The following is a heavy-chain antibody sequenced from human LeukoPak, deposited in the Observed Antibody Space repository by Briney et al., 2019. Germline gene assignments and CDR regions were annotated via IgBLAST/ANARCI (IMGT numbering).Heavy chain of an antibody. CDR2: ISSSSSYI. V-gene: IGHV3-21*01. D-gene: IGHD3-16*02. CDR3: ARDRGVWGSYRPNAIDY. J-gene: IGHJ4*02. Sequence: GGSLRLSCAASGFTFSSYSMNWVRQAPGKGLEWVSSISSSSSYIYYADSVKGRFTISRDNAKNSLYLQMNSLRAEDTAVYYCARDRGVWGSYRPNAIDYWGQGTLVTVSS. CDR1: GFTFSSYS.